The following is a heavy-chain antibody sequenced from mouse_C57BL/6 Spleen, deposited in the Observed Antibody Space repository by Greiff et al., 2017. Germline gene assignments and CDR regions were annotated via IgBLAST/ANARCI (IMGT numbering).Heavy chain of an antibody. CDR1: GFTFSSYA. Sequence: EVKLVESGGGLVKPGGSLKLSCAASGFTFSSYAMSWVRQTPEKRLEWVATISDGGSYTYYPDNVKGRFTISRDNAKNNLYLQMSHLKSEDTAMXYCARDYYGSSPTGYFDVWGTGTAVTVSS. CDR3: ARDYYGSSPTGYFDV. V-gene: IGHV5-4*01. J-gene: IGHJ1*03. CDR2: ISDGGSYT. D-gene: IGHD1-1*01.